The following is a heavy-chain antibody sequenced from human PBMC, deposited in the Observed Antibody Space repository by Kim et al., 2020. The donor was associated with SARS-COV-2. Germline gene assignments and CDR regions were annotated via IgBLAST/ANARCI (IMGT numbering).Heavy chain of an antibody. CDR1: GITFTSYA. Sequence: GGSLRLSCAASGITFTSYAMSWVRQAPGRGLEWVSAISGSGGRTYYADSVRGRFTISRDDSKTTLYLQMRSLKAEDTAVYYCAKDGAYYGSGSYLNYF. D-gene: IGHD3-10*01. J-gene: IGHJ4*01. CDR3: AKDGAYYGSGSYLNYF. CDR2: ISGSGGRT. V-gene: IGHV3-23*01.